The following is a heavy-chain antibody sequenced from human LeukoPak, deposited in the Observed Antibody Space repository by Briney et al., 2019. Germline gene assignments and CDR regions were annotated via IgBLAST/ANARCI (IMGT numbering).Heavy chain of an antibody. V-gene: IGHV4-59*01. D-gene: IGHD1-26*01. CDR1: GGSISNYY. CDR2: IYYSGST. Sequence: PSETLSLTCTVSGGSISNYYWSWIRQPPGKGLEWIGYIYYSGSTNYNPSLKSRVTISVDTSKNQFSLKLSSVTAADTAVYYCARGEWELSYAFDIWGQGTMVTVSS. J-gene: IGHJ3*02. CDR3: ARGEWELSYAFDI.